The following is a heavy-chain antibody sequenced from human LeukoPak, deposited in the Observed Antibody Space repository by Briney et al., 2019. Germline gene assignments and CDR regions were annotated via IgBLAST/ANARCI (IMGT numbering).Heavy chain of an antibody. Sequence: ASVKVSCKASGGTFSSYAISWVRQAPGQGLEWMGRIIPIFGTANYAQKFQGRVTITADKPTSTAYMELSSLRSEDTAVYYCARGYCSGGSCYLFTYWGQGTLVTVSS. J-gene: IGHJ4*02. D-gene: IGHD2-15*01. CDR1: GGTFSSYA. CDR2: IIPIFGTA. CDR3: ARGYCSGGSCYLFTY. V-gene: IGHV1-69*06.